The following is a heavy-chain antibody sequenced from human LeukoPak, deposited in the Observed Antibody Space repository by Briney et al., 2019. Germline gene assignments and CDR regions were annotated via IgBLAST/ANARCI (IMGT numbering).Heavy chain of an antibody. CDR2: ISSGSSFI. Sequence: GGSLRLSCAAFGFTFSNYNMNWVRQAPGKGLEWVSSISSGSSFIYYTDSVKGRFTISRDNAKNSLYLQMNSLRAEDTAVYHCARQTRPGNPDDYWGQGTLVTVSS. J-gene: IGHJ4*02. CDR3: ARQTRPGNPDDY. CDR1: GFTFSNYN. V-gene: IGHV3-21*01. D-gene: IGHD6-6*01.